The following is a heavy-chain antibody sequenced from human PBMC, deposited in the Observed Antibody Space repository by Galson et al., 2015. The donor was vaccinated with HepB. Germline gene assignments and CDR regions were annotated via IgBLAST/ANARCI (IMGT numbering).Heavy chain of an antibody. D-gene: IGHD3-10*01. CDR1: GYTFTGYY. CDR2: INPNSGGT. CDR3: ARESRAVRGVIMRGDLDY. Sequence: SVKVSCKASGYTFTGYYMHWVRQAPGQGLEWMGRINPNSGGTNYAQKFQGRVTMTRDTSISAAYMGLSRLRSDDTVVYYCARESRAVRGVIMRGDLDYWGQGTLVTVSS. V-gene: IGHV1-2*05. J-gene: IGHJ4*02.